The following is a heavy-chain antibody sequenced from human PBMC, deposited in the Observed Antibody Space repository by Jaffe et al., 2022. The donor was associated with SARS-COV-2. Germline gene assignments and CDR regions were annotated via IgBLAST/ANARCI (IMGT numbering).Heavy chain of an antibody. Sequence: QVQLVESGGGVVQPGRSLRLSCAASGFTFSSYGMHWVRQAPGKGLEWVAVIWYDGSNKYYADSVKGRFTISRDNSKNTLYLQMNSLRAEDTAVYYCARDRGVVRGRDYYYYGMDVWGQGTTVTVSS. CDR2: IWYDGSNK. D-gene: IGHD3-10*01. CDR3: ARDRGVVRGRDYYYYGMDV. J-gene: IGHJ6*02. CDR1: GFTFSSYG. V-gene: IGHV3-33*01.